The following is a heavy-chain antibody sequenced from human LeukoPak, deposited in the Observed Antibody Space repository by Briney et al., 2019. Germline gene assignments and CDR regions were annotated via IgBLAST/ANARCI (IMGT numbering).Heavy chain of an antibody. CDR1: GSTFSDYW. V-gene: IGHV3-74*01. CDR2: INIDGSHT. Sequence: PGGSLRLSCAASGSTFSDYWMHWVRQAPGSGLVWVSRINIDGSHTTYADSVKGRFTISRDNAKNTVYLQMNSLRAEDTAVYYCAYSFWSAYSDYWGQGTLATVSS. D-gene: IGHD3-3*01. J-gene: IGHJ4*02. CDR3: AYSFWSAYSDY.